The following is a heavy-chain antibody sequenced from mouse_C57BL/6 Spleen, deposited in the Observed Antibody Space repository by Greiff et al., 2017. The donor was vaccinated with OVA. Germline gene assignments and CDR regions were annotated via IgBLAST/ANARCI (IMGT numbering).Heavy chain of an antibody. Sequence: EVQRVESGGGLVKPGGSLKLSCAASGFTFSSYAMSWVRQTPEKRLEWVATISDGGSYTYYPDNVKGRFTISRDNAKNNLYLQMSHLKSEDTAMYYCARGRYSNYEYFDVWGTGTTVTVSS. CDR1: GFTFSSYA. V-gene: IGHV5-4*01. CDR2: ISDGGSYT. D-gene: IGHD2-5*01. J-gene: IGHJ1*03. CDR3: ARGRYSNYEYFDV.